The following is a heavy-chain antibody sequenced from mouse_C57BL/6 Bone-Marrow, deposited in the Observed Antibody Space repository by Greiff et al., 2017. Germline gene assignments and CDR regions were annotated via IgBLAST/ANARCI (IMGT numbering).Heavy chain of an antibody. V-gene: IGHV1-49*01. CDR1: YFAFMASA. Sequence: LQQSGAELVRPGSSVKLSCKASYFAFMASAMHWVKQRPGHGLEWIGSFTMYSDATEYSENFKGKATLTAHTSSNTVYMTLSSLTSEDFSVYDCARWCRWLRAYWGQGTTLTVSS. CDR2: FTMYSDAT. CDR3: ARWCRWLRAY. J-gene: IGHJ2*01. D-gene: IGHD2-2*01.